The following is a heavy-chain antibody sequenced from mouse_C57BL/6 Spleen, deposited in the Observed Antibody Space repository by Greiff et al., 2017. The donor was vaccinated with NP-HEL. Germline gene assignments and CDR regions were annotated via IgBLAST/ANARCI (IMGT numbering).Heavy chain of an antibody. CDR3: ASAYYSNLGFAY. J-gene: IGHJ3*01. V-gene: IGHV14-2*01. Sequence: VQLKESGAELVKPGASVKLSCTASGFNIKDYYMHWVKQRTEQGLEWIGRIDPEDGETKYVPKFQGKATITADTSSNTAYLQLSSLTSEDTAVYYCASAYYSNLGFAYWGQGTLVTVSA. D-gene: IGHD2-5*01. CDR1: GFNIKDYY. CDR2: IDPEDGET.